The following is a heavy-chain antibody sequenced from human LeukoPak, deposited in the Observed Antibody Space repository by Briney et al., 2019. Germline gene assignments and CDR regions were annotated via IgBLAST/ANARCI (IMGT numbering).Heavy chain of an antibody. V-gene: IGHV4-38-2*01. D-gene: IGHD3-22*01. CDR2: IYHSGST. CDR3: ARHAYYYDSSGYPDAFDI. J-gene: IGHJ3*02. Sequence: NPTETLSLTCAVSGYSISSGYYWGWIRQPPGKGLEWIGSIYHSGSTYYNPSLKSRVTISVDTSKNQFSLKLSSVTAADTAVYYCARHAYYYDSSGYPDAFDIWGQGTMVTVSS. CDR1: GYSISSGYY.